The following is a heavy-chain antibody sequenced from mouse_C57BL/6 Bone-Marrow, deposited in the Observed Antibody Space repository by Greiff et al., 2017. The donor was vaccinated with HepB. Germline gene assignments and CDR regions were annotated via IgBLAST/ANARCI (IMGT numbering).Heavy chain of an antibody. CDR1: GFNIKDDY. J-gene: IGHJ4*01. V-gene: IGHV14-4*01. Sequence: EVQLQESGAELVRPGASVKLSCTASGFNIKDDYMHWVKQRPEQGLEWIGWIDPENGDTEYASKFQGKATITADTSSNTAYLQLSSLTSEDTAVYYCTKWYYAMDYWGQGTSVTVSS. CDR2: IDPENGDT. CDR3: TKWYYAMDY.